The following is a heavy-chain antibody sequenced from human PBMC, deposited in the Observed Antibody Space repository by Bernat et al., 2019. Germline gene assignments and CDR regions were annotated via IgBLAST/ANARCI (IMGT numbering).Heavy chain of an antibody. V-gene: IGHV1-69*01. CDR2: IIPIFGTA. CDR3: AKDLAWTYYYDSSGYHSLDY. J-gene: IGHJ4*02. CDR1: GGTFSSYA. Sequence: QVQLVQSGAEVKKPGSSVKVSCKASGGTFSSYAISWVRQAPGQGLEWMGGIIPIFGTANYAQKFQGRVPITGDESTCTAYMELSSLRAEDTAVYYCAKDLAWTYYYDSSGYHSLDYWGQGTLVTVSS. D-gene: IGHD3-22*01.